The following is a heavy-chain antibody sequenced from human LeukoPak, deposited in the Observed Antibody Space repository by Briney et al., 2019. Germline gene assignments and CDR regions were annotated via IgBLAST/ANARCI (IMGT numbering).Heavy chain of an antibody. J-gene: IGHJ4*02. CDR3: ARDRGYNGDYYDSSGYFFDY. V-gene: IGHV1-69*01. CDR1: GGTFSSYA. Sequence: SVKVSFKASGGTFSSYAISWVRQAPGQGLEWMGGIIPIFGTANYAQKFQGRVTITADESTSTAYMELSSLRSEDTAVYYCARDRGYNGDYYDSSGYFFDYWGQGTLVTVSS. D-gene: IGHD3-22*01. CDR2: IIPIFGTA.